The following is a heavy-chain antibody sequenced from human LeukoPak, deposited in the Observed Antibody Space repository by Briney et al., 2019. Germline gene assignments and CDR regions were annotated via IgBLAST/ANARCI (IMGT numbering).Heavy chain of an antibody. D-gene: IGHD2-21*02. J-gene: IGHJ3*02. Sequence: SVKVSCKASGGTFSSYAISWVRQAPGQGLEWMGGIIPIFGSANYAQKFQGRVTITADKSTSTAYMELSSLRSEDTAVYYCARGGDSDAFDIWGQGTMVTVSS. CDR2: IIPIFGSA. CDR3: ARGGDSDAFDI. V-gene: IGHV1-69*06. CDR1: GGTFSSYA.